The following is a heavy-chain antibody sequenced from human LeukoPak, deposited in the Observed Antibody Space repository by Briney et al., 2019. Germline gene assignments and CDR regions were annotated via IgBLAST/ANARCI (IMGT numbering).Heavy chain of an antibody. CDR1: GFTFSSYW. Sequence: GGSLRLSCAASGFTFSSYWMSWVRQAPGKGLEWVANIKQDGSEKYYVDSVKGRFTISRDNAKNSLYLQMNSLRAEDTAVYYCAREGNWNYFRETTAFDYWGQGTLVTVSS. CDR3: AREGNWNYFRETTAFDY. D-gene: IGHD1-7*01. CDR2: IKQDGSEK. J-gene: IGHJ4*02. V-gene: IGHV3-7*01.